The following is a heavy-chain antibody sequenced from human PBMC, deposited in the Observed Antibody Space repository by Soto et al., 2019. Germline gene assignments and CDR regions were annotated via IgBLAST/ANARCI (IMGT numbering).Heavy chain of an antibody. V-gene: IGHV3-48*02. CDR3: ARDQNSIVGATIFDY. CDR2: ISSSSSTI. Sequence: EVQLVESGGGWVQPGGSLRLSCAASGFTFSSYSMNWVRQAPGKGLEWVSYISSSSSTIYYADSVKGRFTISRDNAKNSLYLQMNSLRDEDTAVYYCARDQNSIVGATIFDYWGQGTLVTVSS. D-gene: IGHD1-26*01. J-gene: IGHJ4*02. CDR1: GFTFSSYS.